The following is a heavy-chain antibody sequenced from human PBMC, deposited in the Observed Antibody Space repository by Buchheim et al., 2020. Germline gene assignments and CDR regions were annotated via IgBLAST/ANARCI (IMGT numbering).Heavy chain of an antibody. CDR2: IYYSGST. CDR3: ARGDITMVRGVRSLSFDY. D-gene: IGHD3-10*01. V-gene: IGHV4-59*01. J-gene: IGHJ4*02. CDR1: GGSISSYY. Sequence: QVQLQESGPGLVKPSETLSLTCTVSGGSISSYYWSWIRQPPGKGLEWIGYIYYSGSTNYNPSLKSRVTISVDTSKNQFSLKLSSVTAADTAVYYCARGDITMVRGVRSLSFDYWGQGTL.